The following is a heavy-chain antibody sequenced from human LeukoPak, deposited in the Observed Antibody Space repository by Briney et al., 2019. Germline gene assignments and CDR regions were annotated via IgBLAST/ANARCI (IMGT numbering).Heavy chain of an antibody. CDR1: GYTLTELS. CDR3: ATFLDVLRFLVGFDP. D-gene: IGHD3-3*01. V-gene: IGHV1-24*01. J-gene: IGHJ5*02. Sequence: GASVKVSCKVSGYTLTELSMHWVRQAPGKGLEWMGGFDPEDGETIYAQKFQGRVTMTEDTSTDTAYMELSSLRSEDTAVCYCATFLDVLRFLVGFDPWGQGTLVTVSS. CDR2: FDPEDGET.